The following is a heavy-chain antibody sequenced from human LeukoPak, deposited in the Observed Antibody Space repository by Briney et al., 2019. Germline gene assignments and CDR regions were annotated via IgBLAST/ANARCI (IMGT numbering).Heavy chain of an antibody. CDR3: AKTDDYDILTGYFFDY. CDR1: GFTFSSHG. V-gene: IGHV3-23*01. Sequence: GGSLRLSCAASGFTFSSHGMSWVRQAPGKGLEWVSAISGSGGSTYYADSVKGRFTISRDNSKNTLYLQMNSLRAEDTAVYYCAKTDDYDILTGYFFDYWGQGTLVTVSS. D-gene: IGHD3-9*01. J-gene: IGHJ4*02. CDR2: ISGSGGST.